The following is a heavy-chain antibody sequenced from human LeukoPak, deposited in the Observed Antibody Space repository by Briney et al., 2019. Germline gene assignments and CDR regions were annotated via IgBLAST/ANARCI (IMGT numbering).Heavy chain of an antibody. V-gene: IGHV3-21*01. CDR2: ISSSSSYI. J-gene: IGHJ4*02. CDR1: GFTFSDHW. Sequence: PGGSLRLSCAASGFTFSDHWMHWVRQAPGKGLEWVSSISSSSSYIYYADSVKGRFTISRDNAKISLYLQMNSLRDEDTAVYYCASRPGDEGYWGQGTLVTVSS. D-gene: IGHD1-14*01. CDR3: ASRPGDEGY.